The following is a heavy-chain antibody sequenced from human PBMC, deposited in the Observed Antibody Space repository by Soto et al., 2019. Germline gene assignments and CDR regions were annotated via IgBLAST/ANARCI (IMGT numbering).Heavy chain of an antibody. CDR3: TTDSYSTIIIVRFDY. Sequence: GGSLRLSCAASGFTFSNAWINWVRQAPGKGLEWVGRIKSKTDGGTTDYAAPVKGRFAISRDDSNNMVYLQMNSLKIEDTAVYYCTTDSYSTIIIVRFDYWGHGTLVTVS. CDR2: IKSKTDGGTT. D-gene: IGHD3-22*01. J-gene: IGHJ4*01. V-gene: IGHV3-15*07. CDR1: GFTFSNAW.